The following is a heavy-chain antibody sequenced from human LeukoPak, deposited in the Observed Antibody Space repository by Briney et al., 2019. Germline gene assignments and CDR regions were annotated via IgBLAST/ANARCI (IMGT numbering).Heavy chain of an antibody. CDR3: AHGSMYQIDY. Sequence: PGGSLRLSCAASGFTFSSYAMHLVRQAPGKGLEWVAVISYDGSNKYYADSVKGRFTISRDNAKNTLYLQMNSLRAEDTAVYYCAHGSMYQIDYWGQGTLVTVSS. D-gene: IGHD2-2*01. CDR2: ISYDGSNK. CDR1: GFTFSSYA. V-gene: IGHV3-30*04. J-gene: IGHJ4*02.